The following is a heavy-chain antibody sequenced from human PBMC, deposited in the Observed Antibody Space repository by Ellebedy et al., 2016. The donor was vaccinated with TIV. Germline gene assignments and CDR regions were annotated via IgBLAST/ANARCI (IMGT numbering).Heavy chain of an antibody. CDR3: ARDVETGYGGHNY. CDR2: INPSGGST. J-gene: IGHJ4*02. Sequence: ASVKVSXKASRYTFTNYKIHWVRQAPGQGLEWMGIINPSGGSTYYAQKFQGRVTMTRDTSTSTLYMDLSSLRSEDTAVYYCARDVETGYGGHNYWGQGTLVIVSS. D-gene: IGHD5-12*01. CDR1: RYTFTNYK. V-gene: IGHV1-46*01.